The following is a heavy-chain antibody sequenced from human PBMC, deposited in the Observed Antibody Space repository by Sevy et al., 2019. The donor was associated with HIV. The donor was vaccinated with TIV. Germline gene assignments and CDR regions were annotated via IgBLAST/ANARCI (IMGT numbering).Heavy chain of an antibody. D-gene: IGHD2-2*01. Sequence: SETQSLTCTVSGGSISSYYWSWIRQPPGKGLEWIGYIYYSGSTNYNPSLKSRVTISVDTSKNQFSLKLSSVTAADTAVYYCARDRGSSEGDAFDIWGQGTMVTVSS. CDR3: ARDRGSSEGDAFDI. CDR1: GGSISSYY. CDR2: IYYSGST. J-gene: IGHJ3*02. V-gene: IGHV4-59*01.